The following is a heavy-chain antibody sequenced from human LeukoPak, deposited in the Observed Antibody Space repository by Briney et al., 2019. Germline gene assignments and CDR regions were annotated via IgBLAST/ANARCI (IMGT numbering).Heavy chain of an antibody. CDR2: IKEDGNEK. CDR3: ARDLGSYDFWSGYHTYYYGMDV. V-gene: IGHV3-7*03. CDR1: TFTFRNYW. Sequence: GGSLRLSCAASTFTFRNYWMSWVRQAPGKGLEWVANIKEDGNEKYYVDSVKGRFTISRDNAKNSLYLQMNSLRAEDTAVYYCARDLGSYDFWSGYHTYYYGMDVWGQGTTVTVSS. J-gene: IGHJ6*02. D-gene: IGHD3-3*01.